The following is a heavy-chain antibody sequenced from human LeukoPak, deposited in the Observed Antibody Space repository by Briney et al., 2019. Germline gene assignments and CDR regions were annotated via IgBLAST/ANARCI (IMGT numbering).Heavy chain of an antibody. D-gene: IGHD3-9*01. CDR2: ISYDGSNK. CDR1: GFTFSGYG. CDR3: AKDSLRLRYYDILTGYYIPWGYFDY. Sequence: GGSLRLSCAASGFTFSGYGMPWVRQAPGKGLEWVAVISYDGSNKYYADSVKGRFTISRDNSKNTLYLQMNSLRAEDTAVYYCAKDSLRLRYYDILTGYYIPWGYFDYWGQGTLVTVSS. V-gene: IGHV3-30*18. J-gene: IGHJ4*02.